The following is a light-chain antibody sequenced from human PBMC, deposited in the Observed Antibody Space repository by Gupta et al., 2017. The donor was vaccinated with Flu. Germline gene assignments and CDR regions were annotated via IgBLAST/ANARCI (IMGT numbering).Light chain of an antibody. CDR1: KRIDSW. CDR2: KTS. CDR3: QQYNNYSSN. V-gene: IGKV1-5*03. Sequence: DIQMTQSPSTLSAFVGDRVTITCRASKRIDSWLAWYQQKPGKAPKRLIYKTSSLESGVPSRFSGSGSETEFTLTISSLQTDDFATYYCQQYNNYSSNFGQGTRLEIK. J-gene: IGKJ2*01.